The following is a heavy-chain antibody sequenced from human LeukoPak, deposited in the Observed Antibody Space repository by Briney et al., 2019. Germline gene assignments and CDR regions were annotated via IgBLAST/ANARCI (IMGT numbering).Heavy chain of an antibody. CDR3: TRDSSDYDWFYDY. D-gene: IGHD5-12*01. J-gene: IGHJ4*02. Sequence: SETLSLTCTVSGGSINSGTYYWSWLRQPAGKGLEWIGRISTSGSTNYNPSLKSRVTMSVDRSKNQFSLMLSSVTAADTAVYYCTRDSSDYDWFYDYWGQGTLVTVSP. V-gene: IGHV4-61*02. CDR1: GGSINSGTYY. CDR2: ISTSGST.